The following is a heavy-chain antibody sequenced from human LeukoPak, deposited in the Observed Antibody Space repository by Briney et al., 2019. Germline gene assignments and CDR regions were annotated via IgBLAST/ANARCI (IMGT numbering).Heavy chain of an antibody. Sequence: GGSLRLSCAASGFTFSSYWMSWVRQAPGKGLEWVANIKQDGSVKYYVDSVKGQFTISRDNAKNSLYLQMNSLRAEDTAVYYCAVSSSWYERVDYWGQGTLVTVSS. CDR1: GFTFSSYW. CDR3: AVSSSWYERVDY. J-gene: IGHJ4*02. D-gene: IGHD6-13*01. V-gene: IGHV3-7*01. CDR2: IKQDGSVK.